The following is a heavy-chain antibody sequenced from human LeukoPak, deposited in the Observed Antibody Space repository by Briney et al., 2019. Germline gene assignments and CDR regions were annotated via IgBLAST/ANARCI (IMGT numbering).Heavy chain of an antibody. CDR3: ARHCRSTSCSIQGMDV. V-gene: IGHV1-8*01. Sequence: VKVSCKASGYTFTSYDINWVRQATGQGLEWMGWMNPNSGNTGYAQKFQGRVTMTRNTSISTAYMELSSLRSEDTAVYYCARHCRSTSCSIQGMDVWGQGTTVTVSS. J-gene: IGHJ6*02. CDR2: MNPNSGNT. D-gene: IGHD2-2*01. CDR1: GYTFTSYD.